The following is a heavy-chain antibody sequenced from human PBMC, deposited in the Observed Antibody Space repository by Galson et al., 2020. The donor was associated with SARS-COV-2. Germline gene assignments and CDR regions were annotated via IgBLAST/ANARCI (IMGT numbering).Heavy chain of an antibody. J-gene: IGHJ6*03. V-gene: IGHV4-34*04. CDR2: INTGGNT. D-gene: IGHD2-8*01. Sequence: SETLSLTCAVYAGSSSGYSWTCIRQAPGKGLEWIGEINTGGNTKNRPSLSRRATFSLDPSSNQSSLNLTSVSAADTALYFCARGHEGVVQSPVLGVGPFYSYYYMDVWGKGTTVTVSS. CDR1: AGSSSGYS. CDR3: ARGHEGVVQSPVLGVGPFYSYYYMDV.